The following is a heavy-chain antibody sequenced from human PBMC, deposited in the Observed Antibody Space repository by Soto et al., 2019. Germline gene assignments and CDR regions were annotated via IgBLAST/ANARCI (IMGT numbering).Heavy chain of an antibody. D-gene: IGHD1-26*01. V-gene: IGHV3-23*01. CDR3: AKALWDGSYYYGMDV. CDR2: ISGSGGST. CDR1: GFTFSSYA. Sequence: VGSLRLSCAASGFTFSSYAMSWVRQAPGKGLEWVSAISGSGGSTYYADSVKGRFTISRDNSKNTLYLQMNSLRAEDTAVYYCAKALWDGSYYYGMDVWGQGTTVTVSS. J-gene: IGHJ6*02.